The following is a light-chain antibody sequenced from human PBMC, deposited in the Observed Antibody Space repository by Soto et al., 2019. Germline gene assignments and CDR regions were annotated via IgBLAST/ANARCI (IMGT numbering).Light chain of an antibody. V-gene: IGLV2-14*01. CDR1: SNDIGGYKY. CDR3: SSYTSTSTLYV. Sequence: QSALTQPASVSGSPGQSITISCTGTSNDIGGYKYVSWSQQHPGKAPKLIIYDVSNRPSGISNRLSGSKSGNTASLTISGRQAEDEADYYCSSYTSTSTLYVFGTLTKLTVL. J-gene: IGLJ1*01. CDR2: DVS.